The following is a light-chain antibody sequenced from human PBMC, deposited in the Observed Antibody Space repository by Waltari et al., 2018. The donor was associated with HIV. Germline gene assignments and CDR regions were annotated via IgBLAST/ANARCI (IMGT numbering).Light chain of an antibody. V-gene: IGLV1-40*01. Sequence: QSVLTQAPSVSGAPGQRVTISCTGSSPNIGANFDVHWDQLLPGSSPKLLIFANSNRPSGVPDRFSGSKSGTSASLAITGLHPEDEAEYYCQSFDSSLNAYVFGTGTTVIVL. CDR2: ANS. J-gene: IGLJ1*01. CDR3: QSFDSSLNAYV. CDR1: SPNIGANFD.